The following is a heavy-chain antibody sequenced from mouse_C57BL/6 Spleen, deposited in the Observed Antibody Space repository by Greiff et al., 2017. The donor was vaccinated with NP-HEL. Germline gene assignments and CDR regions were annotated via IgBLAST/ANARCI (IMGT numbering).Heavy chain of an antibody. J-gene: IGHJ1*03. CDR2: IHPNSGST. V-gene: IGHV1-64*01. CDR1: GYTFTSYW. Sequence: VQLQQSGAELVKPGASVKLSCKASGYTFTSYWMHWVKQRPGQGLEWIGMIHPNSGSTNYNEKFKSKATLTVDKSSSTAYMQLSSLTSEDSAVYYCARPTVVATEYFDVWGTGTTVTVSS. D-gene: IGHD1-1*01. CDR3: ARPTVVATEYFDV.